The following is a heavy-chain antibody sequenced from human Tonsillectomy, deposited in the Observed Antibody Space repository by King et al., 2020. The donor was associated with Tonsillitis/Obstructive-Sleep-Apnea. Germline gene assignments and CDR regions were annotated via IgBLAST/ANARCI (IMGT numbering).Heavy chain of an antibody. D-gene: IGHD4-23*01. CDR3: ARRAPTLAVDY. V-gene: IGHV3-30*04. CDR1: GFPFNNYA. Sequence: QLVQSGGGVVQPGGSLRLSCAASGFPFNNYAMHWVRQAPGKGLEWVAVISNDGSNKYYADSVKGRFTISRDNSKNTLYLQMNSLRAEDTAVYYCARRAPTLAVDYWGQGTLVTVSS. J-gene: IGHJ4*02. CDR2: ISNDGSNK.